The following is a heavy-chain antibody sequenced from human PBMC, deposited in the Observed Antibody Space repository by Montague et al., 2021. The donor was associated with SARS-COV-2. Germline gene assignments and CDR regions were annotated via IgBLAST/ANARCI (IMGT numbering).Heavy chain of an antibody. V-gene: IGHV4-59*01. Sequence: SETLSLTCTVSGASFGSSDWGWIRQSPGKGLEWIGYVYRVGSTDYNPSLKSRATISRDTSKNQFSLKVRSVTAADTAVYYCARETMTAGAFDIWGQGTMVTVSS. CDR2: VYRVGST. CDR1: GASFGSSD. D-gene: IGHD6-13*01. J-gene: IGHJ3*02. CDR3: ARETMTAGAFDI.